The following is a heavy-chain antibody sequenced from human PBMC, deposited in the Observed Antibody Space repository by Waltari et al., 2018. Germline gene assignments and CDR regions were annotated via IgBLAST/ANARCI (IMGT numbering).Heavy chain of an antibody. CDR2: IYHSGST. V-gene: IGHV4-38-2*01. D-gene: IGHD6-19*01. CDR3: ARGAGQWLVRD. CDR1: GYSISSGYY. J-gene: IGHJ4*02. Sequence: QVQLQESGPGLVKPSETLSLTCAVSGYSISSGYYWGWIRQPPGKGLEWIGSIYHSGSTYYNPSLKSRVTISVDTSKNQFSLKLSSVTAADTAVYYCARGAGQWLVRDWGQGTLVTVSS.